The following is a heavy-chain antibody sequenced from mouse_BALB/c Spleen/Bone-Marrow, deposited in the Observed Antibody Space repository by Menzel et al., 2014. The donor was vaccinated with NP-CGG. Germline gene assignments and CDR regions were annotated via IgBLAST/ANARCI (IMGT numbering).Heavy chain of an antibody. V-gene: IGHV1-63*02. CDR1: GYSFTNYY. Sequence: VQLQQSGTELVRPGASVIISCKASGYSFTNYYLGWVKQRPGHGLEWIGDIYPGGGYTDYSERFKGKATLTADTSSSTAYMHLSSLTSEDSAVYFCARDNNYKAFFDYWGQGTTLTVSS. J-gene: IGHJ2*01. D-gene: IGHD2-5*01. CDR2: IYPGGGYT. CDR3: ARDNNYKAFFDY.